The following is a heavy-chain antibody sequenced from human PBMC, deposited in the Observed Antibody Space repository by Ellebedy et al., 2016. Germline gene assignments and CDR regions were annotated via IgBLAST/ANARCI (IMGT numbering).Heavy chain of an antibody. CDR1: GYTFTSYG. V-gene: IGHV1-18*01. D-gene: IGHD2-2*01. CDR2: ISAYNGNT. Sequence: ASVKVSXKASGYTFTSYGISWVRQAPGQGLEWMGWISAYNGNTNYAQKLQGRVTMTTDTSTSTAYMELRSLRSDDTAVYYCARDTYVVVVPAAPRMGFDYWGQGTLVTVSS. CDR3: ARDTYVVVVPAAPRMGFDY. J-gene: IGHJ4*02.